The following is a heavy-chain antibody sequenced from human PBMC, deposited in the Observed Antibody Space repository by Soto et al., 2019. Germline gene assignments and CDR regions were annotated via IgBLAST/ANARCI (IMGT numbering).Heavy chain of an antibody. D-gene: IGHD2-2*01. V-gene: IGHV4-61*01. CDR1: GGSVSSGSYY. Sequence: QVQLQESGPGLVKPSETLSLTCTVSGGSVSSGSYYWSWIRQPPGKGLEWIGYIYYSGSTNYNPSLKSRVTISVDTSKNQYSLKLSSVTAADTAVYYCARGRGGYCSSTSCGRRWFDPWGQGTLVTVSS. J-gene: IGHJ5*02. CDR3: ARGRGGYCSSTSCGRRWFDP. CDR2: IYYSGST.